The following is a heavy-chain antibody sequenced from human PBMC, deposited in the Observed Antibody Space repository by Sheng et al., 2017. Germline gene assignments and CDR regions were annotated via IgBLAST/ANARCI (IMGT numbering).Heavy chain of an antibody. CDR3: ARRRGLWIHPFDY. J-gene: IGHJ4*02. D-gene: IGHD5-18*01. CDR2: INHSGST. V-gene: IGHV4-34*01. Sequence: QVQLQQWGAGLLKPSETLSLTCAVYGGSFSGYYWSWIRQPPGKGLEWIGEINHSGSTNYNPSLKSRVTISVDTSKNQFSLKLSSVTAADTAVYYCARRRGLWIHPFDYWGQGNPWSPSPQ. CDR1: GGSFSGYY.